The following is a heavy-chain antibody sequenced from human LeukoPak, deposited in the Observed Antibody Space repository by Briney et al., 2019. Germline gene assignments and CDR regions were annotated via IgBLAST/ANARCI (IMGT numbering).Heavy chain of an antibody. J-gene: IGHJ6*02. CDR1: GGSINTYY. D-gene: IGHD5-24*01. V-gene: IGHV4-59*08. CDR3: ARSYNNAGYFYYGMDV. Sequence: SETLTLTCTVSGGSINTYYWSWIRQPPGKGLEWIGYIYYSGSTDYNPSLKSRVTISLDTSKNQFSLRLSSVTAADTAVYYCARSYNNAGYFYYGMDVWGQGTTVTVSS. CDR2: IYYSGST.